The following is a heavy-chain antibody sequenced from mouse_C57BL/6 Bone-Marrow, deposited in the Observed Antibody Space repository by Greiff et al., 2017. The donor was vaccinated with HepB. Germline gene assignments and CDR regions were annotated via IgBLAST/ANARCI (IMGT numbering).Heavy chain of an antibody. D-gene: IGHD3-2*02. Sequence: VQRVESGPGLVAPSQSLSITCTVSGFSLTSYAISWVRQPPGKGLEWLGVIWTGGGTNYNSALKSRLSISKDNSKSQVFLKMNSLQTDDTARYYCARSRQLRLHYAMDYWGQGTSVTVSS. CDR1: GFSLTSYA. V-gene: IGHV2-9-1*01. J-gene: IGHJ4*01. CDR3: ARSRQLRLHYAMDY. CDR2: IWTGGGT.